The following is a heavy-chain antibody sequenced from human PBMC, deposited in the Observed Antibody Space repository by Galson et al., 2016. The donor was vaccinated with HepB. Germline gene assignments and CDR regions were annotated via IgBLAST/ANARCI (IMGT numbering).Heavy chain of an antibody. D-gene: IGHD3-10*01. CDR1: GFSFSLNT. CDR2: ISYTGSNE. V-gene: IGHV3-30*04. CDR3: ARSFRDFVFEGSLYGLDV. J-gene: IGHJ6*02. Sequence: SLRLSCAASGFSFSLNTVHWVRQLPGKGLEWVALISYTGSNEIYAESVKGRFQISRGNSKNTLYLQMNNLRGEDTAVYYCARSFRDFVFEGSLYGLDVWGQGTTVIVSS.